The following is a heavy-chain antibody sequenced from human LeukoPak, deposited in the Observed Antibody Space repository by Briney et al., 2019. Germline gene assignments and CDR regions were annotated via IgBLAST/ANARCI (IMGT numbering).Heavy chain of an antibody. D-gene: IGHD7-27*01. V-gene: IGHV4-59*01. J-gene: IGHJ3*02. Sequence: PSETLSLTCTVSGGSISSYYWSWIRQPPGKGLEWIGYIYYSGSTNYNLSLKSQVTISVDTSKNQFSLKLSSVTAADTAVYYCARVTGDTAFDIWGQGTMVTVPS. CDR2: IYYSGST. CDR3: ARVTGDTAFDI. CDR1: GGSISSYY.